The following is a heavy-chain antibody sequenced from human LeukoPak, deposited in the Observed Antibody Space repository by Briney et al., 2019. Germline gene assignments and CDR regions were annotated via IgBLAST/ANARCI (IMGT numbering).Heavy chain of an antibody. CDR3: ARDLGNTGWYTFDY. V-gene: IGHV6-1*01. D-gene: IGHD6-19*01. CDR2: TYYRSKWYD. Sequence: SQTLSLTCAISGDSVSSINGAWNWISQPPSRGLEWLGRTYYRSKWYDEYAESMRGRITISPDTSMNQYSLHVLSVTPEDTAVYYCARDLGNTGWYTFDYWGQGILVTVSS. CDR1: GDSVSSINGA. J-gene: IGHJ4*02.